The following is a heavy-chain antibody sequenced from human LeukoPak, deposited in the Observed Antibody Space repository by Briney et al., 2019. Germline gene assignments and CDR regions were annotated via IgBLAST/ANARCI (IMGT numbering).Heavy chain of an antibody. Sequence: GGSLRLSCVASGFSFSDYYMSWIRQAPGKGPEWVSYIGSTIYYADSVKGRFTISRDNAKNSLYLQMNSLRAEDTAVYYCARDRGIVGTTGYYYMDVWGKGTTVTVSS. CDR2: IGSTI. CDR1: GFSFSDYY. J-gene: IGHJ6*03. D-gene: IGHD1-26*01. V-gene: IGHV3-11*04. CDR3: ARDRGIVGTTGYYYMDV.